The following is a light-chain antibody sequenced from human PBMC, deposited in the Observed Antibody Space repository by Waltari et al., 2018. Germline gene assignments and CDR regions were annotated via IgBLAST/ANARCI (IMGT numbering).Light chain of an antibody. CDR1: QDISSY. J-gene: IGKJ4*01. CDR3: QQYYGDPLT. V-gene: IGKV1-8*01. Sequence: AIRITQSPSSLSASTGDRVTITCRPRQDISSYLAWYQQKPGKAPKLLIYASSTLQSGVPSRFSGSGSGTNFTRTIGCLQSEDFATYFCQQYYGDPLTFGGGTKVEI. CDR2: ASS.